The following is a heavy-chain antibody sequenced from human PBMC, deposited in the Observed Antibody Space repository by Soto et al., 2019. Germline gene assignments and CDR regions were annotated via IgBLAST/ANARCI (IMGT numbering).Heavy chain of an antibody. D-gene: IGHD3-10*01. CDR1: GFPFSSYA. CDR2: ISGSGGRT. J-gene: IGHJ3*02. Sequence: PGGSLRLSCVASGFPFSSYAMSWVRQTPGKGLEWASGISGSGGRTYYADSVKGRFTISRDNSNNTLSLQMHILRVEHTAVYFCAKGGCYSRFDIWGQGTMVTVSS. V-gene: IGHV3-23*01. CDR3: AKGGCYSRFDI.